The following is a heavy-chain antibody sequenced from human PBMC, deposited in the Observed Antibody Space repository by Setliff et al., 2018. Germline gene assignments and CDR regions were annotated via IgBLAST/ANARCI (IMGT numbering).Heavy chain of an antibody. J-gene: IGHJ4*02. Sequence: TLSLTCAVSGYSLSSGYYWGWIRQPPGKGLEWIGSINHSGSTYYNPSLKSRVTISVDTSKNQFSLKLSSVTAADTAVYFCARVVAYIYPFDYWGQGTLVTVSS. CDR3: ARVVAYIYPFDY. V-gene: IGHV4-38-2*01. CDR1: GYSLSSGYY. CDR2: INHSGST. D-gene: IGHD5-18*01.